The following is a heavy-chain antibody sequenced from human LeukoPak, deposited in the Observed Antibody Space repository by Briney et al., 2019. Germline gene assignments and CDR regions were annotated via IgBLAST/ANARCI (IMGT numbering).Heavy chain of an antibody. Sequence: PGGSLRLSCEASGFTVSSNYMSWVRQAPGKGLEWVSYISGRGSTIYYADSVKGRFTISRDNAKNSLYLHMNSLRAEDTAVYYCARNGIEFSSSRAYGMDVWGQGTTVTVSS. CDR2: ISGRGSTI. V-gene: IGHV3-48*03. CDR3: ARNGIEFSSSRAYGMDV. CDR1: GFTVSSNY. J-gene: IGHJ6*02. D-gene: IGHD6-6*01.